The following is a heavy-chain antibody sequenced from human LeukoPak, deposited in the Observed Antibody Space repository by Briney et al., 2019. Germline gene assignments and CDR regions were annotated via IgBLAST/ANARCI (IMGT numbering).Heavy chain of an antibody. CDR3: ARESTTVTSRSYFDY. CDR2: IKQDGSEK. D-gene: IGHD4-17*01. J-gene: IGHJ4*02. CDR1: GFTFSSYW. Sequence: GGSLRLSCAASGFTFSSYWMSWVRQAPGTGLEWVANIKQDGSEKYYVDSVKGRFTISRDNAKNSLYLQMNSLRAEDTAVYYCARESTTVTSRSYFDYWGQGTLVTVSS. V-gene: IGHV3-7*03.